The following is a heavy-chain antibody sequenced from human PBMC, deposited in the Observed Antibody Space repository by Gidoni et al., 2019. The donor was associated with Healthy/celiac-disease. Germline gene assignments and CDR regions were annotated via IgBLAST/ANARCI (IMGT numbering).Heavy chain of an antibody. CDR2: INPSGGST. D-gene: IGHD3-3*01. Sequence: QVQLVQSGAEVKKPGASVKVSCKASGYTFTSYYMHWVRQAPGQGLEWMGIINPSGGSTSYAQKFQGRVTMTRDTSTSTVYMELSSLRSEDTAVYYCARSTIFRIYYYYGMDVWGQGTTVTVSS. CDR3: ARSTIFRIYYYYGMDV. V-gene: IGHV1-46*01. CDR1: GYTFTSYY. J-gene: IGHJ6*02.